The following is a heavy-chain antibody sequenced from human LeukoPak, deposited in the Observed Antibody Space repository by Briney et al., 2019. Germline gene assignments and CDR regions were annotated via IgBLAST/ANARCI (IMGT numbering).Heavy chain of an antibody. V-gene: IGHV3-74*01. D-gene: IGHD3-16*01. CDR2: IDSNGGST. Sequence: GGSLRLSCAASGFTFSRDWMHCVRQAPGKGLEWVSRIDSNGGSTTYADSVRGRFTISRDNAKNTLYLQMNSLRAEDTAVYYCASLLSGGGYALDVWGQGTLVTVSS. CDR1: GFTFSRDW. CDR3: ASLLSGGGYALDV. J-gene: IGHJ3*01.